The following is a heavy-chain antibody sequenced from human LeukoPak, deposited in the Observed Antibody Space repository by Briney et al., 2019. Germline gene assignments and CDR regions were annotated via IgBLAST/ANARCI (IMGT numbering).Heavy chain of an antibody. CDR3: ARGPILGYNWIWYYGMDV. CDR1: GYTLTGYY. CDR2: INPNSGGT. Sequence: ASVKVSCKASGYTLTGYYMHWVRQAPGQGLEWMGWINPNSGGTNYAQKFQGRVTMTRDTSISTAYMELSRLRSDDTAVYYCARGPILGYNWIWYYGMDVWGQGTTVTVSS. V-gene: IGHV1-2*02. D-gene: IGHD1-1*01. J-gene: IGHJ6*02.